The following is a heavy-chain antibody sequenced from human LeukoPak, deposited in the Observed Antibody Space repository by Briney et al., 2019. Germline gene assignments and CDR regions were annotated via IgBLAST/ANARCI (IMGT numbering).Heavy chain of an antibody. CDR3: ASVYKHGMDV. D-gene: IGHD5-24*01. CDR2: LNPSGGSS. J-gene: IGHJ6*02. V-gene: IGHV1-46*01. Sequence: ASVKVSCKASGYTFTGYYMHWVRQAPGQGLEWMAILNPSGGSSNYVQKFQGRATLTRATSTGTVYMELSSLRSEDTAVYYCASVYKHGMDVWGQGTTVIVSS. CDR1: GYTFTGYY.